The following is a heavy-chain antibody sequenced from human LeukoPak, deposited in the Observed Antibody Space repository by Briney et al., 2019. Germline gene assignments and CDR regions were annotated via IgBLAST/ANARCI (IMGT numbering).Heavy chain of an antibody. CDR3: ARQTGSGLFILP. CDR1: GYSISSSNW. Sequence: SDTLSLTCAVSGYSISSSNWWGWIRQPPGKGLEWIGYIYYSGSTNCNPSLKSRVTMSVDTSKNQFSLRLTSVTAADTAVYYCARQTGSGLFILPGGQGTLVTVSS. CDR2: IYYSGST. V-gene: IGHV4-28*01. J-gene: IGHJ4*02. D-gene: IGHD3/OR15-3a*01.